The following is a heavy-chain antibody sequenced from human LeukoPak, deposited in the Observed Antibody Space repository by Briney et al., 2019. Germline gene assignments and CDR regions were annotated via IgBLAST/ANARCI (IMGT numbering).Heavy chain of an antibody. V-gene: IGHV4-59*12. CDR2: MYHDGAT. CDR1: TDSRNTYY. J-gene: IGHJ4*02. CDR3: ARRRTGDYFDY. D-gene: IGHD1-14*01. Sequence: TSETLSLTCSVSTDSRNTYYWSWIRQPPGKGPEWIAYMYHDGATYYNPSLESRVTISMDTSKKQLSLKLSSVTAADTAVYYCARRRTGDYFDYWGQGTLVTVSS.